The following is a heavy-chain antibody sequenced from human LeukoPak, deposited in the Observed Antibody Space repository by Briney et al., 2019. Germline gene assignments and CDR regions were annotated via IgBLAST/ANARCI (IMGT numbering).Heavy chain of an antibody. CDR3: ARDRAYGDYAS. V-gene: IGHV3-53*01. Sequence: GGSLRLSCAASGFTASSNYMSWVRQAPGKGLEWVSIIYSADNTYYADSVKGRFIISRDNSKNTEYLQMNSLRAEDTAVYYCARDRAYGDYASWGQGTLVTVSS. CDR1: GFTASSNY. CDR2: IYSADNT. J-gene: IGHJ5*02. D-gene: IGHD4-17*01.